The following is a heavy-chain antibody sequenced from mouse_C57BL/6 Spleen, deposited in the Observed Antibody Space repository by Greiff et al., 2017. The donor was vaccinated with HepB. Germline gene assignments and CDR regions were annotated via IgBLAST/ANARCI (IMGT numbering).Heavy chain of an antibody. CDR2: IYPGDGDT. J-gene: IGHJ1*03. CDR1: GYAFSSSW. D-gene: IGHD1-1*01. V-gene: IGHV1-82*01. CDR3: ASYGSPYWYFDV. Sequence: VQLQHSGPELVKPGASVKISCKASGYAFSSSWMNWVKQRPGKGLEWIGRIYPGDGDTNYNGKFKGKATLTADKSSSTAYMQLSSLTSEDSAVYFCASYGSPYWYFDVWGTGTTVTVSS.